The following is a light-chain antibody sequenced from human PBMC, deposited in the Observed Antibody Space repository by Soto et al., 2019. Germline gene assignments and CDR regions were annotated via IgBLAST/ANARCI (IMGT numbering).Light chain of an antibody. CDR1: QSVRSY. Sequence: ILLTQSPSTLALSPGERATLSCRASQSVRSYLAWYQQKTGQAPRLLIYDASNRATGIPARFSGSGSGTDFTLTISSLKPEDFEVDYCQQRSNWPITCGQGTRLEI. CDR2: DAS. J-gene: IGKJ5*01. CDR3: QQRSNWPIT. V-gene: IGKV3-11*01.